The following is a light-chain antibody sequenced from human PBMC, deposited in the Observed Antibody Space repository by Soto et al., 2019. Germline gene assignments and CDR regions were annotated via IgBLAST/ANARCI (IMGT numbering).Light chain of an antibody. CDR1: QSVTSTY. V-gene: IGKV3-20*01. CDR2: GAS. Sequence: EIVLTQSPGTLSLSPGERATLSCRASQSVTSTYLGWYQQKPGQAPSLRIYGASSRATGIPDRLSGSGSGTDFTLTISRLEPEDFAVYDCQQYVSPPITFGQGTRLEIK. J-gene: IGKJ5*01. CDR3: QQYVSPPIT.